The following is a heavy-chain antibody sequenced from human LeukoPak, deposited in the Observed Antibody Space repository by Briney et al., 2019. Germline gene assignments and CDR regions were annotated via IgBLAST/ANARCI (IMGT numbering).Heavy chain of an antibody. J-gene: IGHJ5*02. V-gene: IGHV4-34*01. CDR3: ASSYGDYVLNWFDP. Sequence: PSETLSLTCAVYGGSFSGYCWSWIRQPPGKGLEWIGEINHSGSTYYNPSLKSRVTISVDTSKNQFSLKLSSVTAADTAVYYCASSYGDYVLNWFDPWGQGTLVTVSS. CDR2: INHSGST. D-gene: IGHD4-17*01. CDR1: GGSFSGYC.